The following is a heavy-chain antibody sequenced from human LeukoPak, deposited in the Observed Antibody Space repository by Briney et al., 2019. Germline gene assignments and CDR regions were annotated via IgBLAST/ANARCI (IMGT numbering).Heavy chain of an antibody. D-gene: IGHD2-2*01. CDR3: ARRGCSSTSCSGDYYYYMDV. CDR2: INHSGST. CDR1: GGSFSGYY. V-gene: IGHV4-34*01. J-gene: IGHJ6*03. Sequence: SETLSLTCAVYGGSFSGYYWSWLRQPPGKGLEWIGEINHSGSTNYNPSLKSRVTISVDTSKNQFSLKLSSVTAADTAVYYCARRGCSSTSCSGDYYYYMDVWGKGTTVTVSS.